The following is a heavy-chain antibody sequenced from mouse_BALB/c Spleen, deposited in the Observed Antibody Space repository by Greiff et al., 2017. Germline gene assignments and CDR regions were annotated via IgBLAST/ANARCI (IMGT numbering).Heavy chain of an antibody. CDR2: INPSTGYT. J-gene: IGHJ3*01. CDR1: GYTFTSYW. D-gene: IGHD2-3*01. V-gene: IGHV1-7*01. CDR3: ARTKVYDGARFAY. Sequence: VQGVESGAELAKPGASVKMSCKASGYTFTSYWMHWVKQRPGQGLEWIGYINPSTGYTEYNQKFKDKATLTADKSSSTAYMQLSSLTSEDSAVYYCARTKVYDGARFAYWGQGTLVTVSA.